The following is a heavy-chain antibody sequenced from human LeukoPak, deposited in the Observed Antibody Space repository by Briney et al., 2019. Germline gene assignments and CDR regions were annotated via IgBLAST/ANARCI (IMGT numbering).Heavy chain of an antibody. Sequence: ASVKVSCKASGYTFTSYDINWVRQATGQGLEWMGWMNPNSGNTGYAQKFQGRVTMTRDTSITTAYMELSSLRSDDTAVYYCTRGGIAVPYNWFDPWGQGTLVTVSS. CDR3: TRGGIAVPYNWFDP. D-gene: IGHD6-19*01. V-gene: IGHV1-8*01. CDR1: GYTFTSYD. J-gene: IGHJ5*02. CDR2: MNPNSGNT.